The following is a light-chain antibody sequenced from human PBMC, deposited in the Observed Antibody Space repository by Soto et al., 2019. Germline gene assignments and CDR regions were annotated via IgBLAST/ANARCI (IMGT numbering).Light chain of an antibody. Sequence: DIQITQSPSSLSASVEDRVIITCRASQSISNHLNWYQQKPGKAPKLLIFAASSLQSGVPSRFSGSRSGPDFTLTISSLQPEDFAVYYCQEYKNWPSITFGQGTRLEIK. J-gene: IGKJ5*01. CDR3: QEYKNWPSIT. CDR1: QSISNH. V-gene: IGKV1-39*02. CDR2: AAS.